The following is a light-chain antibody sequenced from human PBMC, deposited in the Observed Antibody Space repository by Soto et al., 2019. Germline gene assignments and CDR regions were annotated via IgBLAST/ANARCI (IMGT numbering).Light chain of an antibody. Sequence: EIGMTQSPATLSVSPEERATLSCRASQSVSSTLAWYQQKPGQAPRLLIYGASTRATGISARFSGSGSGTEFTLTISSLQSEDFAVYYCQQYYNWPWAFGQGTKVEI. CDR1: QSVSST. J-gene: IGKJ1*01. CDR2: GAS. CDR3: QQYYNWPWA. V-gene: IGKV3-15*01.